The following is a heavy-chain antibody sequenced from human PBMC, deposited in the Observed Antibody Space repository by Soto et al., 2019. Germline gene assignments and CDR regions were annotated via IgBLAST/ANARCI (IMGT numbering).Heavy chain of an antibody. D-gene: IGHD4-17*01. V-gene: IGHV2-5*02. CDR3: VHRQADGESRWYAS. CDR2: IYWDDDK. CDR1: GFSLSTSGVG. J-gene: IGHJ5*01. Sequence: GSGPTLVNPTQTLTLTCTFSGFSLSTSGVGVGWIRQPPGKALEWLALIYWDDDKRYSPSLKSRLTITKDTSKNQVVLTMTNMDPVDTVTFYCVHRQADGESRWYASWGQRSLVTVSS.